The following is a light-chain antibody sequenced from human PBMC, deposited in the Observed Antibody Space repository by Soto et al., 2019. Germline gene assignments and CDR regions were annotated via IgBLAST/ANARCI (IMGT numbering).Light chain of an antibody. V-gene: IGKV3-11*01. J-gene: IGKJ1*01. CDR1: QYINTR. CDR3: HQRQSWPRT. Sequence: DIVWPQSPATLSSFPGDRVTLSCRASQYINTRLAWYQHRPGQSPRLLIYQTSLRAAGIPARFSASGSGTDFTLTISDLQPEDFALYYCHQRQSWPRTFGQGTKVDIK. CDR2: QTS.